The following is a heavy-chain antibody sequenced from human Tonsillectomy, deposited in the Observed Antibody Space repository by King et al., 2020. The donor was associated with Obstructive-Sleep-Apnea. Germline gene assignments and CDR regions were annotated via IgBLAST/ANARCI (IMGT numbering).Heavy chain of an antibody. CDR1: GFTFSDYW. CDR3: VHRGGLASNRPVYFDH. D-gene: IGHD1-14*01. Sequence: VQLVESGGNLVQPGGSLRLSCEASGFTFSDYWMSWVRQAPGKGPEWVANIRQDGGEKNYLDPVSGRFTISRDNAKKSLYLQMNRLRAEDTAVYYCVHRGGLASNRPVYFDHWGLGALVTVSS. CDR2: IRQDGGEK. V-gene: IGHV3-7*03. J-gene: IGHJ4*02.